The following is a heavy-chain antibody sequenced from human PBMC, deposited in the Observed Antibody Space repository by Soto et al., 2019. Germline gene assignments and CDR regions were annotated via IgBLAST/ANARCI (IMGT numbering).Heavy chain of an antibody. D-gene: IGHD2-2*01. CDR3: AMAAMAGSSLHFDS. CDR1: GGSISSGGYS. J-gene: IGHJ4*02. Sequence: SETLSLTCAVSGGSISSGGYSWSWIRQPPGKGLEWIGYMYHSGSTYYNPSLKSRVTISIDRSKNQFSLKLSSVTAADTAVYYFAMAAMAGSSLHFDSWGQGPLVTV. V-gene: IGHV4-30-2*01. CDR2: MYHSGST.